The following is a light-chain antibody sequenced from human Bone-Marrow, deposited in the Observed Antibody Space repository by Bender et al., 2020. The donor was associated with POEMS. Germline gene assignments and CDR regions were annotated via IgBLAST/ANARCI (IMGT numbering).Light chain of an antibody. CDR3: CSYAGTKTLV. V-gene: IGLV2-23*02. J-gene: IGLJ3*02. CDR2: EVS. CDR1: SSDVGNYHL. Sequence: QSALTQPASVSGSPGQSITIYCTGTSSDVGNYHLVSWYQQHPGKAPKVLIYEVSKRPSVTSNRFSASKSGNTASLTISGLQAEDEAEYYCCSYAGTKTLVFGGGTKLTVL.